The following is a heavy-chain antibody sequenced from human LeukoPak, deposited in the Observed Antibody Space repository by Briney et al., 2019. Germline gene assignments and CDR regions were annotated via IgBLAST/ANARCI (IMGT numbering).Heavy chain of an antibody. V-gene: IGHV4-34*01. J-gene: IGHJ4*02. CDR3: ARRGITMIVVSPLVFDY. CDR1: GGSFSGYY. CDR2: INHSGST. D-gene: IGHD3-22*01. Sequence: SETLSLTCAVYGGSFSGYYWSWTRQPPGKGLEWIGEINHSGSTNYNPSLKSRVTISVDTSKNQFSLKLSSVTAADTAVYYCARRGITMIVVSPLVFDYWGQGTLVTVSS.